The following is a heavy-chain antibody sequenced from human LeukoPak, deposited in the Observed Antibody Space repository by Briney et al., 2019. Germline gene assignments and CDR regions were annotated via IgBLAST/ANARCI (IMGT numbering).Heavy chain of an antibody. V-gene: IGHV4-30-4*01. CDR3: ARSIVVVPAAHFDY. D-gene: IGHD2-2*01. Sequence: SETLSLTCTVSGGSISSGDYYWSWIRQPPGKGLEWIGYIYYSGSTYYNPSLKSRVTISVDTSKNQFSLKLSSVTAADTAVYYCARSIVVVPAAHFDYWGQGTLVTVSS. CDR1: GGSISSGDYY. CDR2: IYYSGST. J-gene: IGHJ4*02.